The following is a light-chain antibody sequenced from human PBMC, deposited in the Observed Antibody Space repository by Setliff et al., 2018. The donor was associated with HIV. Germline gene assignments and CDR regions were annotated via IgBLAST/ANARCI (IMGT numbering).Light chain of an antibody. CDR1: SSDVGGYNS. V-gene: IGLV2-14*01. CDR3: SSYTTSNTVV. Sequence: QSVLTQPASVSGSPGQSITISCTGTSSDVGGYNSVSWYQQHPGKAPKLMIYEVSNRPSGVSNRFSGSKSGNTASLTISGLQAEDEADYYCSSYTTSNTVVFGGGTK. CDR2: EVS. J-gene: IGLJ3*02.